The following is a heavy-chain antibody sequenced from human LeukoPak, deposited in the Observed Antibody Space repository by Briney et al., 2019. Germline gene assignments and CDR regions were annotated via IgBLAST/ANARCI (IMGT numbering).Heavy chain of an antibody. V-gene: IGHV3-74*01. Sequence: GGSLRLSCAASGFTFSSYSMNWVRQAPGEGLVWVSQINSDGSTTNYADSVKGRFTISRDNAQNMLYLQMNSLRAEDSAVYYCVRFSSGWSPSGLDNWGQGTLVTVSS. D-gene: IGHD6-19*01. J-gene: IGHJ4*02. CDR1: GFTFSSYS. CDR2: INSDGSTT. CDR3: VRFSSGWSPSGLDN.